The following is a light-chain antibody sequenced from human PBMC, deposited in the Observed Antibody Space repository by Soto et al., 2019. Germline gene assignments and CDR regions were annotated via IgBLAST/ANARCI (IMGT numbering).Light chain of an antibody. J-gene: IGKJ4*01. CDR2: GAS. V-gene: IGKV1-39*01. CDR1: QRIGTS. CDR3: QQTYSVPLS. Sequence: DIQMTQSPSSLSASVGDRLTISCRASQRIGTSLNWLQQKPGEAPKFLIYGASSLQSGVPSRFSGSGSGTDFTLTISSVQPEDFATYYCQQTYSVPLSFGGGTKVEIK.